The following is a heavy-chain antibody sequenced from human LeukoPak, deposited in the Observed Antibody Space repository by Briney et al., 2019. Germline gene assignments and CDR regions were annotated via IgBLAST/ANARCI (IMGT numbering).Heavy chain of an antibody. J-gene: IGHJ4*02. CDR3: AREGLGYSSGWYQTDPRGSMSY. CDR1: GGSFSGYY. CDR2: INHSGST. Sequence: SETLSLTCAVYGGSFSGYYWSWIRQPPGKGLEWIGEINHSGSTNYNPSLKSRVTISVDTSKNQFSLKLSSVTAADTAVYYCAREGLGYSSGWYQTDPRGSMSYWGQGTLVTVSS. V-gene: IGHV4-34*01. D-gene: IGHD6-19*01.